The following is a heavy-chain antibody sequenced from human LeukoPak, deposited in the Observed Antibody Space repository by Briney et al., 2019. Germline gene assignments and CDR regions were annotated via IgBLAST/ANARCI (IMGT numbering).Heavy chain of an antibody. Sequence: GGSLRLSCAASGFTFSSYGMHWVRQAPGKGLEWVAFIRYDGSNKYYADSVKGRFAISRDNSKNTLYLQMNSLRAEDTAVYYCAKGQLRSSGWCVHDAFDIWGQGTMVTVSS. CDR3: AKGQLRSSGWCVHDAFDI. J-gene: IGHJ3*02. D-gene: IGHD6-19*01. CDR2: IRYDGSNK. CDR1: GFTFSSYG. V-gene: IGHV3-30*02.